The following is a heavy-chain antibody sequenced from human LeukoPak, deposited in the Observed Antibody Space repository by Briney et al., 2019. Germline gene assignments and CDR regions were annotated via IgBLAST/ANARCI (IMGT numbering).Heavy chain of an antibody. J-gene: IGHJ4*02. D-gene: IGHD4-23*01. CDR2: ISWNSGSI. CDR1: GFTFDDYA. V-gene: IGHV3-9*01. Sequence: GRSLRLSCAASGFTFDDYAMHWVRQAPGKGLEWVSGISWNSGSIGHADSVKGRFTISRDNAKKFLYLQMNSLRAEDTALYYCAKVRDYGGNPYYFDYWGQGTLVTVSS. CDR3: AKVRDYGGNPYYFDY.